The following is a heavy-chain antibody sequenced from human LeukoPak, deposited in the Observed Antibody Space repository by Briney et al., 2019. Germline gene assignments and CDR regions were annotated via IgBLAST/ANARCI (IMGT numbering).Heavy chain of an antibody. J-gene: IGHJ3*02. CDR3: ARGYGDYSLNAFDI. V-gene: IGHV4-39*02. Sequence: PSETLSLTCSVSGGSISISGYYWGWIRQPPGKGLEWIGSIYYAGSTYYNPSLKSRVTISIDTSKDHFSLRLNSVTAADTAVYYCARGYGDYSLNAFDIWGQGTMVTVSS. CDR1: GGSISISGYY. D-gene: IGHD4-17*01. CDR2: IYYAGST.